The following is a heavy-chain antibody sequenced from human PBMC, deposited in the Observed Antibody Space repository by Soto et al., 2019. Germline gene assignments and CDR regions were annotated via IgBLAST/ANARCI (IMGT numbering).Heavy chain of an antibody. CDR2: ISYDGSNK. J-gene: IGHJ3*02. CDR3: ARIMTTVTYGDSYAFDI. D-gene: IGHD4-17*01. V-gene: IGHV3-30-3*01. Sequence: QVQLVESGGGVVQPGRSLRLSCAASGFTFSSYAMHWVRQAPGKGLEWVAVISYDGSNKYYADSVKGRFTISRDNSKNTLYLQMNSLRAEDTAVYYCARIMTTVTYGDSYAFDIWGQRTMVTVSS. CDR1: GFTFSSYA.